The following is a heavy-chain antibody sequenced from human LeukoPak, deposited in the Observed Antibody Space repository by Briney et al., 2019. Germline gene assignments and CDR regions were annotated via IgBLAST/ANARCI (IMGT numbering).Heavy chain of an antibody. V-gene: IGHV4-34*01. J-gene: IGHJ4*02. CDR3: AAATNGEVGDY. D-gene: IGHD3-10*01. CDR2: INHSGST. Sequence: SETLSLTCAVYGGSFSDYYWSWIRQPPGKGLEWIGEINHSGSTNYNPSLKSRVTISVDTSKNQFSLKLSSVTAADTAVYYCAAATNGEVGDYWGQGTLVTVSS. CDR1: GGSFSDYY.